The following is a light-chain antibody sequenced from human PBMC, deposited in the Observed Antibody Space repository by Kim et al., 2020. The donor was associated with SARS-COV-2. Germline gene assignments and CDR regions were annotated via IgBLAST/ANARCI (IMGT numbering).Light chain of an antibody. V-gene: IGKV4-1*01. CDR2: WAS. CDR1: QSVLYSSNNENY. J-gene: IGKJ2*01. Sequence: DIVMTQSPDSLAVSLGERATINCKSSQSVLYSSNNENYLAWYQQKPGQPPKLLIYWASTRESGVPERFGGSGSGTDFTLTISSLQAEDFAIYYCQQYNRWPPYIFGQGTKLEI. CDR3: QQYNRWPPYI.